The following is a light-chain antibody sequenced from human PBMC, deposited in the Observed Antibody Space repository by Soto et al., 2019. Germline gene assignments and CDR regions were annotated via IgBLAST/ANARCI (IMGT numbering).Light chain of an antibody. Sequence: QSALTQPPCVSGSRGQSVTISCTGTRRDIGTYDRVSWYQQPPGTAPKLMIYEVINRPSGVPDRFSGSKSGNTASLTISGLQTEDEADYYCSSYTSSNTWVFGGGTKLTAL. CDR2: EVI. V-gene: IGLV2-18*02. J-gene: IGLJ3*02. CDR3: SSYTSSNTWV. CDR1: RRDIGTYDR.